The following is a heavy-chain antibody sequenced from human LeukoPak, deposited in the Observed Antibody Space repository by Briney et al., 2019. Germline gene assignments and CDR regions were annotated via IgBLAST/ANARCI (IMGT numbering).Heavy chain of an antibody. CDR1: GGSFSGYY. Sequence: SETLSPTCAVYGGSFSGYYWSWIRQPPGKGLEWIGEINHSGSTNYNPSLKSRVTISVDTSKNQFSLKLSSVTAADTAVYYCARAENRGIVVVPAAGEYGMDVWGQGTTVTVSS. V-gene: IGHV4-34*01. CDR3: ARAENRGIVVVPAAGEYGMDV. CDR2: INHSGST. J-gene: IGHJ6*02. D-gene: IGHD2-2*01.